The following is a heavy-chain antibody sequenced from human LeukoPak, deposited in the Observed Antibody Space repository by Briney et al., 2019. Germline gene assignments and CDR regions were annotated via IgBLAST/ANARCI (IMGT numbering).Heavy chain of an antibody. D-gene: IGHD3-3*01. CDR3: ARRGDFGVVPTYYFDY. V-gene: IGHV4-39*01. CDR2: IYYSGST. J-gene: IGHJ4*02. Sequence: WIRQPPGKGLEWIGSIYYSGSTYYNPSLKSRVTISVDTSKNQFSLKLSSVTAADTAVYYCARRGDFGVVPTYYFDYWGQGTLVTVSS.